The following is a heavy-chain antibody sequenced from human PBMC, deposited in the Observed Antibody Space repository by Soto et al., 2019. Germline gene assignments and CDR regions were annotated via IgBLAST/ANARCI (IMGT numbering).Heavy chain of an antibody. CDR1: GGSFSGYY. J-gene: IGHJ5*02. CDR2: INHSGST. Sequence: SETLSLTCAVYGGSFSGYYWSWIRQPPGKGLEWIGEINHSGSTNYSPSLKSRVTMSVDTSKNQFSLKLSSVTAADTAVYYCARGEQQLGTSNWFDPWGQGTLVTVSS. D-gene: IGHD6-13*01. CDR3: ARGEQQLGTSNWFDP. V-gene: IGHV4-34*01.